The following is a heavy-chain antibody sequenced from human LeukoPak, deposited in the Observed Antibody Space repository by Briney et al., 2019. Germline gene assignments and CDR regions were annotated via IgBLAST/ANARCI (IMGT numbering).Heavy chain of an antibody. J-gene: IGHJ3*02. Sequence: GGSLRLSCAASGFTFSSYAMHWVRQAPGKGLEWVAVISYDGSNEYYAGSVKGRFTISRDNSKNTLYLQMNSLRAEDTAVYYCARDRSVDTAPDAFDIWGQGTMVTVSS. D-gene: IGHD5-18*01. CDR1: GFTFSSYA. V-gene: IGHV3-30-3*01. CDR2: ISYDGSNE. CDR3: ARDRSVDTAPDAFDI.